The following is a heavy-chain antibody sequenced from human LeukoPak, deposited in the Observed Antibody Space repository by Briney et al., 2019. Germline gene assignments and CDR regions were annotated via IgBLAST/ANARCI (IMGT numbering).Heavy chain of an antibody. V-gene: IGHV3-9*01. Sequence: GGSLRLSCAASGFTFDDYAMHWVRQAPGKGLEWVSGISWNSGSIGYADPVKGRFTISRDNAKNSLYLQMNSLRAEDTALYYCAKERNAFDIWGQGTMVTVSS. CDR3: AKERNAFDI. CDR1: GFTFDDYA. J-gene: IGHJ3*02. CDR2: ISWNSGSI.